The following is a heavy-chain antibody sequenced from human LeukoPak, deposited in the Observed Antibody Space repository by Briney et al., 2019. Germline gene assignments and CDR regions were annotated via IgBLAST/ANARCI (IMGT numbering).Heavy chain of an antibody. J-gene: IGHJ4*02. CDR3: ARGASGPFEY. Sequence: PGGSLRLSCAASGFTFSNYWMSWVRQAPGKGLEWVANIKEDGSEKYYVDSVKGRFTISRDNAKNSLYLQMNSLRAEDTAVYYCARGASGPFEYWGQGSLVTVSS. CDR1: GFTFSNYW. CDR2: IKEDGSEK. V-gene: IGHV3-7*01.